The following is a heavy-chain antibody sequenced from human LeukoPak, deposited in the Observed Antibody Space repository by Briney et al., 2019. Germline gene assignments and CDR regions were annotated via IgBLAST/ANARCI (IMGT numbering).Heavy chain of an antibody. J-gene: IGHJ3*02. D-gene: IGHD3-16*02. Sequence: GGTLRLSCAVSGFTFSSYAMSWVRQAPGKGLEGVAAISGGFSTCYADSVKGRFTITRDNAKNTLYLQMNRLRAEGTAVYYWAKDSVVHHAFDIWAQGTMVTVSS. CDR3: AKDSVVHHAFDI. CDR2: ISGGFST. V-gene: IGHV3-23*01. CDR1: GFTFSSYA.